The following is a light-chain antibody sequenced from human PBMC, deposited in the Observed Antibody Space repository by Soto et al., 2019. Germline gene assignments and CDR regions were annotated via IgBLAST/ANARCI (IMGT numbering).Light chain of an antibody. CDR2: GAS. CDR1: QSVSNN. CDR3: QQYTNWPWT. J-gene: IGKJ1*01. V-gene: IGKV3-15*01. Sequence: EVVLTQSPGTLSLSPGERATLSCRASQSVSNNYLAWYQQKPGQAPRLLIYGASTRATGIPARFSGSGSGTEFTLTFGSLQSEDFAVYYCQQYTNWPWTFGQGTKVAIK.